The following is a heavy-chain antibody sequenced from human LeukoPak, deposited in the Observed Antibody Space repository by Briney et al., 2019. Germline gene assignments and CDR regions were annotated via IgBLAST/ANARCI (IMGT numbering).Heavy chain of an antibody. CDR3: AKGTSWVVVPAAIDY. CDR1: GFTFDDYA. D-gene: IGHD2-2*01. J-gene: IGHJ4*02. V-gene: IGHV3-23*01. Sequence: GGSLRLSCAASGFTFDDYAMHWVRQAPGKGLEWVSAISGSGSTTFYTDSVKGRFTISRDTSNNTLYLEVNNLRAEDTALYYCAKGTSWVVVPAAIDYWGQGTLVTVSS. CDR2: ISGSGSTT.